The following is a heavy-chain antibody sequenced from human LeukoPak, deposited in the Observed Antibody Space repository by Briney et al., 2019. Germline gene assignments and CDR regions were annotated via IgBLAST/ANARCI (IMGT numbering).Heavy chain of an antibody. V-gene: IGHV3-74*01. CDR3: ARDASPGYFDL. J-gene: IGHJ2*01. D-gene: IGHD2-15*01. CDR1: GFTFSNYW. CDR2: ITNDGSAT. Sequence: GGSLRLSCAVSGFTFSNYWMHWVRHGPGEGLAWVSRITNDGSATGYADSVKGRFTISRDNAKNTLYLHMDSLSPEDTAVYYCARDASPGYFDLWGRGTLVTVSS.